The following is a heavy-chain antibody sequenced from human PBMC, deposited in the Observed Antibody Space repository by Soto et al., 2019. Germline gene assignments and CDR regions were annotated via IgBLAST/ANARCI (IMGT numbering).Heavy chain of an antibody. CDR2: VSYSGST. CDR3: ARDAVGATHFDY. CDR1: GGSTDSLY. D-gene: IGHD1-26*01. J-gene: IGHJ4*02. V-gene: IGHV4-59*01. Sequence: PSETLSLTCTVSGGSTDSLYWSWVRQPPGKGLEWIGYVSYSGSTTYNPSLKSRVIVSIDTSKNQFSLKLTSVTAADTAIYYCARDAVGATHFDYWGQGAPVTAPQ.